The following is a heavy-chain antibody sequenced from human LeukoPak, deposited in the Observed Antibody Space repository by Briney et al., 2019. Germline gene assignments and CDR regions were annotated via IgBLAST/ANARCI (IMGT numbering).Heavy chain of an antibody. D-gene: IGHD3-22*01. J-gene: IGHJ1*01. Sequence: PGGSLRLSFAGSGFTFSTYWIHWVRQAPGKGLVWVSRIKSDGSTNYADSVKGRFTISRDNAKNTVSLQMNSLRPEDTGVYYCARAPSEIGGYYLEYVPLWRKGTLVTVSS. CDR3: ARAPSEIGGYYLEYVPL. CDR2: IKSDGST. V-gene: IGHV3-74*01. CDR1: GFTFSTYW.